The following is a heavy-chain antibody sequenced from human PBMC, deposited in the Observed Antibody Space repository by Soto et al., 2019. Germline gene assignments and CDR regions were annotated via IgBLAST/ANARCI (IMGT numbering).Heavy chain of an antibody. CDR3: ARARMGHFDWFYGMNV. V-gene: IGHV3-13*01. CDR1: GFLFSRYD. J-gene: IGHJ6*02. CDR2: ISTAGDS. Sequence: PGGSLRLSCAASGFLFSRYDMHWVRQTPRKGLEWVSSISTAGDSYYLGSVRGRFTISRENAKNSLYLHMNSLRAGDTAVYYCARARMGHFDWFYGMNVWGQGTTVTAP. D-gene: IGHD3-9*01.